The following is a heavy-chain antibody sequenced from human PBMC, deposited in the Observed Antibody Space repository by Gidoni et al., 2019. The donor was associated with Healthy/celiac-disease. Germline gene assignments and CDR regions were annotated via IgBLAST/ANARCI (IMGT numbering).Heavy chain of an antibody. V-gene: IGHV3-23*04. J-gene: IGHJ4*02. CDR1: GFTFSRYA. Sequence: EVQLVESGGGLVQPGGSLRLSGAASGFTFSRYAMGWFRQAPGKGLEWVSAISGSGGSTYYADSVKGRFTISRDNSKNTLYLQMNSLRAEDTAVYYCAKQYSSSWYAAPLFDYWGQGTLVTVSS. D-gene: IGHD6-13*01. CDR3: AKQYSSSWYAAPLFDY. CDR2: ISGSGGST.